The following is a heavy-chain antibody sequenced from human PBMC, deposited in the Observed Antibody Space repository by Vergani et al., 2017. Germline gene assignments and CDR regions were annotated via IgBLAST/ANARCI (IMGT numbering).Heavy chain of an antibody. CDR2: INPSGGHT. J-gene: IGHJ4*02. CDR3: ARGDYGILTGYRY. Sequence: QVQVVQSGAEVKKSGASVKVSCKTSGYTFSNYYMHLVRQAPGQGLEWMGIINPSGGHTNYAQKFQGRVTMTRDTSTNTVYMELSSLRSEDTDIYYCARGDYGILTGYRYWGQGTLVTVSA. V-gene: IGHV1-46*03. D-gene: IGHD3-9*01. CDR1: GYTFSNYY.